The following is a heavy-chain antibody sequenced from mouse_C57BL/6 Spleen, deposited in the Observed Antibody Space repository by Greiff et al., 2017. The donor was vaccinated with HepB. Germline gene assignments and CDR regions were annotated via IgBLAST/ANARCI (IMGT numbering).Heavy chain of an antibody. D-gene: IGHD2-5*01. CDR2: LDPENGDT. J-gene: IGHJ3*01. V-gene: IGHV14-4*01. CDR1: GFNIKDDY. CDR3: TTGSNSFAY. Sequence: EVQLQQSGAELVRPGASVKLSCTASGFNIKDDYMHWVKQRPEQGLEWIGWLDPENGDTEYASKFQGKATITADTSSNTAYLQLSSLTSEDTAVYYCTTGSNSFAYWGQGTLVTVSA.